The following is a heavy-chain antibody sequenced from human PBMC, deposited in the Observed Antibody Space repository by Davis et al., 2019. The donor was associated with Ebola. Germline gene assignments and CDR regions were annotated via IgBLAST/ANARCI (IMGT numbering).Heavy chain of an antibody. CDR2: FSAHNGNI. D-gene: IGHD1-26*01. V-gene: IGHV1-18*01. CDR1: GYSLSSYG. J-gene: IGHJ4*02. Sequence: ASVNVSCKASGYSLSSYGFSWVRQAPGQGLEWMGWFSAHNGNIYYAQKFQGRVTLTRDTSSSTAYMELSSLRSEDTAVYYCTVGGIGGMGDYWGQGTLVTVSS. CDR3: TVGGIGGMGDY.